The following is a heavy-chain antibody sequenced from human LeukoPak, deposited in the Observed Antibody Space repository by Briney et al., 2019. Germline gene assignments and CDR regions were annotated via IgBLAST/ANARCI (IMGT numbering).Heavy chain of an antibody. CDR1: GGSFSGYY. J-gene: IGHJ3*02. CDR2: INHSGST. CDR3: ARTNGSCGWSHQDAFYN. Sequence: SSETLSLTCAVYGGSFSGYYWSWIRQPPGKGLEWIGEINHSGSTNYNPSLKSRVTISVDTSKNQFSLKLSSVTAADTAVYYCARTNGSCGWSHQDAFYNWGQGTMVTVSS. D-gene: IGHD6-19*01. V-gene: IGHV4-34*01.